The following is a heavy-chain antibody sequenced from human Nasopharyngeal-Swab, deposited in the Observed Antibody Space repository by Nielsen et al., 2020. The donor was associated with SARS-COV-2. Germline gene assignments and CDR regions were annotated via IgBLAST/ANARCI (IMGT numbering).Heavy chain of an antibody. J-gene: IGHJ5*02. CDR1: GGSISSYY. CDR2: IYYSGST. CDR3: ARGGLWFGEYPGWFDP. V-gene: IGHV4-59*01. D-gene: IGHD3-10*01. Sequence: SETLSLTCTVSGGSISSYYWSWIRQPPGKGLEWIGYIYYSGSTNYNPSLKSRVTTSVDTSKNQFSLKLSSVTAADTAVYYCARGGLWFGEYPGWFDPWGQGTLVTVSS.